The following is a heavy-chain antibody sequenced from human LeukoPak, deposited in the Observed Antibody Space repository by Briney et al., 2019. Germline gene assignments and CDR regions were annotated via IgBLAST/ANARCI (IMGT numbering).Heavy chain of an antibody. J-gene: IGHJ4*02. CDR3: ARDAIWFGELLYYFDY. V-gene: IGHV3-30-3*01. CDR1: GYTFTGYY. CDR2: ISYDGSNK. Sequence: SCKASGYTFTGYYIHWVRQAPGKGLEGVAVISYDGSNKYYTDSVKGRFTISRDDSKNTLYLQMNSLRAEDTAVYSCARDAIWFGELLYYFDYWGQGTLVTVSS. D-gene: IGHD3-10*01.